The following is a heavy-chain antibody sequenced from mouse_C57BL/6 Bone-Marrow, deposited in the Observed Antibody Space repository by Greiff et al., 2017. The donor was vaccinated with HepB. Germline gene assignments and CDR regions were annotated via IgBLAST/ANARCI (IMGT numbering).Heavy chain of an antibody. D-gene: IGHD2-5*01. CDR1: GYTFTSYG. CDR2: IYPRSGNT. V-gene: IGHV1-81*01. J-gene: IGHJ3*01. Sequence: VQLQESGAELARPGASVKLSCKASGYTFTSYGISWVKQRTGQGLEWIGEIYPRSGNTYYNEKFKGKATLTADKSSSTAYMELRSLTSEDSAVYFCARGDYSNLFAYWGQGTLVTVSA. CDR3: ARGDYSNLFAY.